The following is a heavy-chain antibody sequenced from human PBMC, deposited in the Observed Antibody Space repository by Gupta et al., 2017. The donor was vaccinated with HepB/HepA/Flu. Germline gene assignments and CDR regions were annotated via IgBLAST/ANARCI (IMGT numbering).Heavy chain of an antibody. CDR1: GFTVSNNY. V-gene: IGHV3-53*01. J-gene: IGHJ6*03. D-gene: IGHD1-1*01. CDR3: ASTNSGYCYYYMDV. CDR2: IYSSGST. Sequence: EVQLVESGGGLIQPGGSLRLSCVASGFTVSNNYMSWVRQAPGKGLEWVSIIYSSGSTYYADSVKGRFTISRDNSKNTLYLQMNSLGAEDTAVYYCASTNSGYCYYYMDVWGKGTTVTVSS.